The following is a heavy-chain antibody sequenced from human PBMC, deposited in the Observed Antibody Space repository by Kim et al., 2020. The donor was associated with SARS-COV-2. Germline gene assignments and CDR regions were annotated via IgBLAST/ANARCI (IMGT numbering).Heavy chain of an antibody. CDR3: ARDQGPRWKWLLLPLAY. V-gene: IGHV1-3*01. CDR2: INAGNGNT. D-gene: IGHD3-22*01. CDR1: GYTFTSYA. J-gene: IGHJ4*02. Sequence: ASVKVSCKASGYTFTSYAMHWVRQAPGQRLEWMGWINAGNGNTKYSQKFQGRVTITRDTSASTAYMELSSLRSEDTAVYYCARDQGPRWKWLLLPLAYWGQGTLVTVSS.